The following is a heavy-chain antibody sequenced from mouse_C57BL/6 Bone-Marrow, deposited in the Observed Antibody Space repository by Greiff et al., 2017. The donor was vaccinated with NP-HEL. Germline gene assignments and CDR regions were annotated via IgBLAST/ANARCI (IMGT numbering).Heavy chain of an antibody. CDR1: GYTFTSYW. V-gene: IGHV1-69*01. D-gene: IGHD1-1*01. CDR3: ARILRRGFAY. CDR2: IDPSDSYT. Sequence: QVQLQQPGAELVMPGASVKLSCKASGYTFTSYWMHWVKQRPGQGLEWIGEIDPSDSYTNYNQKFKGKSTLTVDKSSSTAYMQLSSLTSEDSAVDYCARILRRGFAYWGQGTLVTVSA. J-gene: IGHJ3*01.